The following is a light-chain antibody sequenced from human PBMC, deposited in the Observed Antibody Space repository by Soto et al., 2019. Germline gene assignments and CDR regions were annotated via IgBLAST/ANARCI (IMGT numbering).Light chain of an antibody. CDR2: EVS. CDR3: SSLTTSFTYV. J-gene: IGLJ1*01. V-gene: IGLV2-14*01. CDR1: SSDVGAYNY. Sequence: QSALTQPASVSGSPGQSVAISCNGTSSDVGAYNYISWYQQHPGKAPKLLLSEVSNRPSGVSDRFSGSKSGNTACLTISGLQAEDEADYYCSSLTTSFTYVFGTGTKGNVL.